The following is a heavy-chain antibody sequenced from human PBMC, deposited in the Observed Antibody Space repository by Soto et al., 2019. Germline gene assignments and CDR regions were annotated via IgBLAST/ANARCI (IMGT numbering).Heavy chain of an antibody. D-gene: IGHD1-1*01. V-gene: IGHV3-23*01. CDR1: GFTFSNYA. CDR3: AKATTGYFDY. Sequence: EVQLLESGGGLVQPGGSLRLSCAASGFTFSNYAMSWVRQAPGKGLECVSVISGSGGSASYADSVKGRFTISRDNSKSTLDLQMNSLRAEATAVYYCAKATTGYFDYWGQGTLVTVSS. J-gene: IGHJ4*02. CDR2: ISGSGGSA.